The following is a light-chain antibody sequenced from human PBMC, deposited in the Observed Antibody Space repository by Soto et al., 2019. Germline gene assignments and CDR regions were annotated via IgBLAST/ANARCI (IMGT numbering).Light chain of an antibody. J-gene: IGKJ5*01. CDR1: QSVSSSY. V-gene: IGKV3-20*01. CDR2: GAS. CDR3: QQYGSSLIT. Sequence: EVVMTQSPATLSVSPGERATLSCRASQSVSSSYLAWYQQKPGQAPRLLIYGASSRATGIPDRLSGSGSGTDFTLTISRLEPEDFAVYYCQQYGSSLITFGQGTRLEIK.